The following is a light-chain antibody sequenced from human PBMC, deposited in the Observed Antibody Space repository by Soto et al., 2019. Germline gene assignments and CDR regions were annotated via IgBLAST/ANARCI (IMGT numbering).Light chain of an antibody. CDR2: EVS. V-gene: IGLV2-8*01. CDR3: NSYAGSNNLV. CDR1: SSDVGGYNY. J-gene: IGLJ2*01. Sequence: QSALTQPPSASGSPGQSVTISCTGTSSDVGGYNYVSWYQQHPGKAPKLMIYEVSKRPSGVPDRFSGSKSDNTASLTVSGLQAEDEADYYCNSYAGSNNLVFGGGTKLTVL.